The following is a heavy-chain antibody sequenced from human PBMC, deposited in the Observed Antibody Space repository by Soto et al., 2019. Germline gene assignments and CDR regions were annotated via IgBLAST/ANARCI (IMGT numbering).Heavy chain of an antibody. V-gene: IGHV1-46*01. CDR3: ASDSGSYCFDY. CDR2: INPSGGST. Sequence: GASVKVSCKASGYTFTSYYMHCVRQAPGQGLEWMGIINPSGGSTSYAQKFQGRVTMTRDTSTSTVYMELSSLRSEDTAVYYCASDSGSYCFDYWGQGTLVTVSS. D-gene: IGHD1-26*01. CDR1: GYTFTSYY. J-gene: IGHJ4*02.